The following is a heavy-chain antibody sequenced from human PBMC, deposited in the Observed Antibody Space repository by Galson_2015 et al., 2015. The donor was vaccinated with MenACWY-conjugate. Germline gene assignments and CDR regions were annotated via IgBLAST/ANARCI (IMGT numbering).Heavy chain of an antibody. J-gene: IGHJ5*02. CDR2: TT. CDR3: VRVPPNYYYGSGSYYP. V-gene: IGHV3-74*01. D-gene: IGHD3-10*01. Sequence: TTYYADSVKGRFTISRDNAKNTLYLQMNSLRAEDTAIYYCVRVPPNYYYGSGSYYPWGQGTLVTVSS.